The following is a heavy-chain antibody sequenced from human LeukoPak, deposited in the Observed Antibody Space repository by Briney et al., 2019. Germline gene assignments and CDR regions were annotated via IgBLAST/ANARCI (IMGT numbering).Heavy chain of an antibody. J-gene: IGHJ4*02. V-gene: IGHV3-33*06. CDR1: QFTFSNYV. D-gene: IGHD2-2*01. Sequence: GGSLRLSCAASQFTFSNYVMHWVRQAPGKGLEWVAVILSDGSNKNYAYSVKGRFTISRDNLKNTLYLQMNSLRVEDTAVYYCAKDLCSTITYGGCGFDYWGQGALVTVSS. CDR3: AKDLCSTITYGGCGFDY. CDR2: ILSDGSNK.